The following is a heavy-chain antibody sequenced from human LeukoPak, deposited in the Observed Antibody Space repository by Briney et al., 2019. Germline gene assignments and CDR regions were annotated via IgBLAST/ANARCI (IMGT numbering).Heavy chain of an antibody. CDR2: IYPGGSDM. CDR3: ARHFYDTSTYYSSFDF. V-gene: IGHV5-51*01. CDR1: GSNFAEYW. J-gene: IGHJ4*02. Sequence: GASLLISCQGSGSNFAEYWIGWVRQLPGKGLEWVAFIYPGGSDMRYSPPFQGQVTVSADKSINTVYLQWGSLKASDTAMYYCARHFYDTSTYYSSFDFWGQGTLVTVSS. D-gene: IGHD2/OR15-2a*01.